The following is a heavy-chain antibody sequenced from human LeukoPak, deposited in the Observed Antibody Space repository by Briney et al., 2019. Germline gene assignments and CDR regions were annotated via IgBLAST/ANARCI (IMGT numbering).Heavy chain of an antibody. Sequence: GGSLRLSCAASGFTFSSYGMHWVRQAPGKGLEWVVVISYDGSNKYYADSVKGRFTISRDNSKNTLYLQMNSLRAEDTAVYYCAKAPWGRYYDSSGSLHFDYWGQGTLVTVSS. CDR2: ISYDGSNK. CDR1: GFTFSSYG. D-gene: IGHD3-22*01. V-gene: IGHV3-30*18. CDR3: AKAPWGRYYDSSGSLHFDY. J-gene: IGHJ4*02.